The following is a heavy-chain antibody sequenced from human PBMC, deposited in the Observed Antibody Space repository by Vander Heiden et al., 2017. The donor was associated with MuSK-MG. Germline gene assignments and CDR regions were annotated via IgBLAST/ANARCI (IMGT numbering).Heavy chain of an antibody. CDR1: GGTFSSYA. CDR2: IIPIFGTA. J-gene: IGHJ6*02. V-gene: IGHV1-69*01. Sequence: QVQLVQSGAEVKKPGSSVKVSCKASGGTFSSYAISWVRQAPGQGLEWMGGIIPIFGTANYAQKFQGRVTITADESTSTAYMELSSLRSEDTAVYYCSSIRGVIMGSFDYYYGMDVWGQGTTVTVSS. D-gene: IGHD3-10*01. CDR3: SSIRGVIMGSFDYYYGMDV.